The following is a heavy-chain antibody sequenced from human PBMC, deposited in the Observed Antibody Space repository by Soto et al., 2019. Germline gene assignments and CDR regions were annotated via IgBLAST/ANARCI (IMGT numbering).Heavy chain of an antibody. CDR1: GFTFSSYW. Sequence: GGSLRLSCAASGFTFSSYWMSWVRQAPGKGLEWVANIKQDGSEKYYVDSVKGRFTISRDNAKNSLYLQMNSLRAEDTAVYYCARHYDFWSGYYSDAFDIWGQGTMVTVSS. CDR2: IKQDGSEK. V-gene: IGHV3-7*01. CDR3: ARHYDFWSGYYSDAFDI. D-gene: IGHD3-3*01. J-gene: IGHJ3*02.